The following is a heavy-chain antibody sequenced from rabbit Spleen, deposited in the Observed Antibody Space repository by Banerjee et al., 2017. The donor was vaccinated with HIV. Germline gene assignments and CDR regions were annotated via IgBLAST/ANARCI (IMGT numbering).Heavy chain of an antibody. J-gene: IGHJ4*01. CDR1: GFSFSDRDV. V-gene: IGHV1S40*01. Sequence: QSLEESGGDLVKPGASLTLTCKASGFSFSDRDVMCWVRQAPGKGLQWIACINTYTGKAVYATWAKGRFTISKSSSTTVTLQMTSLTAADTATCFCARDAAGREDFNLWGPGTLVTVS. D-gene: IGHD4-2*01. CDR3: ARDAAGREDFNL. CDR2: INTYTGKA.